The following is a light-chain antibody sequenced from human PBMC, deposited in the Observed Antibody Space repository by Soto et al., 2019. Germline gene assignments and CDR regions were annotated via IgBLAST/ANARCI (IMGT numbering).Light chain of an antibody. CDR3: TSYTSSSTYV. V-gene: IGLV2-14*03. CDR1: SSGVGSYNY. J-gene: IGLJ1*01. CDR2: DVT. Sequence: QSALAQPASVSGAPGQSITIFCTGTSSGVGSYNYVSWYQQHPGRAPKLMIYDVTNRPSGVSNRFSGSKSGSTASLTISGLQAEDEADYFCTSYTSSSTYVFGTGTKVTVL.